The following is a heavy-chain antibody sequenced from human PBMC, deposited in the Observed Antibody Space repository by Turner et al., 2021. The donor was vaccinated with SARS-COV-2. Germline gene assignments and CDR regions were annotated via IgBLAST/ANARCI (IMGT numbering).Heavy chain of an antibody. D-gene: IGHD1-26*01. V-gene: IGHV4-39*01. CDR3: ARNSPRTPVPFDY. CDR2: INNGETT. CDR1: GGSIRSSSYY. J-gene: IGHJ4*02. Sequence: LQLQESGPGLVKPSETLSLTCAVSGGSIRSSSYYWGWIRQSPGKGLEWIGSINNGETTYSSPSLKSRVTISVDTSKNRFSLRLTSVTAANPAVYYFARNSPRTPVPFDYWAQETLVTVSS.